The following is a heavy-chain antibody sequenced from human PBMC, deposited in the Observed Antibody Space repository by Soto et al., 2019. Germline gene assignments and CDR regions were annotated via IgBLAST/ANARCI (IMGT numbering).Heavy chain of an antibody. CDR2: IYWDDDK. Sequence: QITLKESGPTLVKPTQTLTLTCTFSGFSLSTGGVGVGWIRQPPGKALEWLGIIYWDDDKRYSPSLKSRLTITKDTSKNQVVLTMTEMDPVDTATYYCGHRYSGDYYGVFGHWGQGTLVTVSS. CDR1: GFSLSTGGVG. D-gene: IGHD1-26*01. CDR3: GHRYSGDYYGVFGH. V-gene: IGHV2-5*02. J-gene: IGHJ4*02.